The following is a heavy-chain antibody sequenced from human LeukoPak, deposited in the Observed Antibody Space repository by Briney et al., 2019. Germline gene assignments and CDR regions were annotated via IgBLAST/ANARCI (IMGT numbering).Heavy chain of an antibody. CDR1: GGSFSGYY. D-gene: IGHD3-16*02. J-gene: IGHJ3*02. CDR2: INHSGST. Sequence: PSETLSLTCAVYGGSFSGYYWSWIRQPPGKGLEWIGEINHSGSTNCNPSLKSRVTISVDTSKNQFSLKLSSVTAADTAVYYCARVGYDYVWGSYRRDAFDIWGQGTMVTVSS. V-gene: IGHV4-34*01. CDR3: ARVGYDYVWGSYRRDAFDI.